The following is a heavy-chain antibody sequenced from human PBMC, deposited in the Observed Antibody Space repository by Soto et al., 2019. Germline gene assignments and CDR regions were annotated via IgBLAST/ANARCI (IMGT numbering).Heavy chain of an antibody. J-gene: IGHJ4*02. V-gene: IGHV4-4*02. D-gene: IGHD3-10*01. CDR2: VFHSGGT. Sequence: QVQLQESGPGLVKPSGTLSLTCVVSGGSISSINWWNWVRQSPGKGLEWIGEVFHSGGTNYNPSLMSRVTMSVDKSKNEFSLKVNSVTAADTAVYYCARKEYGSGPYEYWGQGILVTVSS. CDR1: GGSISSINW. CDR3: ARKEYGSGPYEY.